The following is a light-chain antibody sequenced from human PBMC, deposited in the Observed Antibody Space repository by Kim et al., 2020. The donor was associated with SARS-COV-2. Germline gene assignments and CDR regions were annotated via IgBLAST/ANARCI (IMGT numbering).Light chain of an antibody. Sequence: QSVTISFTGTSSDVGGYKYASWYEQYPGKAPKLMIYDVSERPSGVSNRFSGSKSGNTASLTISGLQAEDEADYYCSSYASGSTPLVFGTGTKVTVL. CDR2: DVS. CDR1: SSDVGGYKY. V-gene: IGLV2-14*04. CDR3: SSYASGSTPLV. J-gene: IGLJ1*01.